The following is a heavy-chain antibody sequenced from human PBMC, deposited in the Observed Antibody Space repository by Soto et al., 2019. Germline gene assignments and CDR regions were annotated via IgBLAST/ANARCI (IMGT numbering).Heavy chain of an antibody. CDR2: INHSGST. D-gene: IGHD5-12*01. V-gene: IGHV4-34*01. CDR1: GGSFSGYY. Sequence: QVQLQQWGAGLLKPSETLSLTCAVYGGSFSGYYWSWIRQPPGKGLEWIGEINHSGSTNYNPSLKSRVTISVDTSKNQFSLKLSSVTAADTAVYYCARCPVEMATSTHDAFDIWGLGTMVTVSS. CDR3: ARCPVEMATSTHDAFDI. J-gene: IGHJ3*02.